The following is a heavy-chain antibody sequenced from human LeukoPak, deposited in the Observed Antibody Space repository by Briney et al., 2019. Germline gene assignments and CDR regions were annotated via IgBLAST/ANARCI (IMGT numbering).Heavy chain of an antibody. J-gene: IGHJ6*02. CDR3: ARAPLYYDILTGYDYYYYGMDV. V-gene: IGHV1-2*02. Sequence: ASVKVSCEASGYTFTSYGISWVRQAPGQGLEWMGWINPNSGGTNYAQKFQGRVTMTRDTSISTAYMELSRLRSDDTAVYYCARAPLYYDILTGYDYYYYGMDVWGQGTTVTVSS. D-gene: IGHD3-9*01. CDR1: GYTFTSYG. CDR2: INPNSGGT.